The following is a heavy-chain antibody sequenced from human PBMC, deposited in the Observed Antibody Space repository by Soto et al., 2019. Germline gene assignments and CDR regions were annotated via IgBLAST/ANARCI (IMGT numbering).Heavy chain of an antibody. CDR3: VREVVATIDYYYGMDV. CDR1: GFTFGDYA. CDR2: IRSKAYGGTT. J-gene: IGHJ6*02. Sequence: GGSLRLSCTASGFTFGDYAMSWFRQAPGKGLEWVGFIRSKAYGGTTEYAASVKGRFTISRDDSKSIAYLQMNSLKTEDTAVYYCVREVVATIDYYYGMDVWGQGTTVTVS. V-gene: IGHV3-49*03. D-gene: IGHD5-12*01.